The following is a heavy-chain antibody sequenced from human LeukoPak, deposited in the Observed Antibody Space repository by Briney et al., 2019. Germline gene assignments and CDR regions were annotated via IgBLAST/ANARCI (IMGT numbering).Heavy chain of an antibody. CDR1: GGSISSGGYY. J-gene: IGHJ3*02. CDR3: ARVYYDFWSGYYYDAFDI. CDR2: IYYSGST. Sequence: SETLSLTCTVSGGSISSGGYYWSWIRQHPGKGLEWIGYIYYSGSTYYNPSLKSRVTISVDTSKNQFSLKLSSVTAADTAVYYCARVYYDFWSGYYYDAFDIWGQGTMATVSS. D-gene: IGHD3-3*01. V-gene: IGHV4-31*03.